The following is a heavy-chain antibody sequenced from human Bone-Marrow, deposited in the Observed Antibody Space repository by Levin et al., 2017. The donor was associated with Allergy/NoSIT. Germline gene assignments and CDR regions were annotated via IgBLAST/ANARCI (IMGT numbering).Heavy chain of an antibody. CDR2: IKSKNDGGTT. CDR1: GLTINNAG. J-gene: IGHJ4*02. V-gene: IGHV3-15*01. Sequence: GGSLRLSCAVSGLTINNAGMTWVRQAPGKGLEWVGRIKSKNDGGTTDYAAPVKGRFTISRDESKNTLFLQMNSLKSEDTAVYYCTTEGDYWGQGTQVTVSS. CDR3: TTEGDY.